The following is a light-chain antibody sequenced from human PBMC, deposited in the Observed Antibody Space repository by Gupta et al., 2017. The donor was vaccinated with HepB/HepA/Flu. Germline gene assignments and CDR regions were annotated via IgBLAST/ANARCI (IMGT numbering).Light chain of an antibody. CDR1: SANLGAGFD. CDR3: QSYDTSLGGSV. J-gene: IGLJ2*01. CDR2: TNN. V-gene: IGLV1-40*01. Sequence: QSVLTQPPSVSGAPGQPVTISCTGNSANLGAGFDVHWYKKLPGTAPKLLIYTNNNRPSGVPVRFSGSKSGTSASLAITGLQPDDEADYYCQSYDTSLGGSVFGGGTKLTVL.